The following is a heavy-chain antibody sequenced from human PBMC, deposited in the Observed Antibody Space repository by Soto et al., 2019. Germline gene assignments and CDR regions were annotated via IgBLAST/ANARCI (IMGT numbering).Heavy chain of an antibody. D-gene: IGHD6-19*01. J-gene: IGHJ3*02. CDR3: ARGRPQWLVVGHDAFDI. CDR1: GYTFTGYY. Sequence: ASVKVSCKASGYTFTGYYMRWVRQAPGQGLEWMGWINPNSGGTNYAQKFQGRVTMTRDTSISTAYMELSRLRSDDTAVYYCARGRPQWLVVGHDAFDIWGQGTMVTVSS. CDR2: INPNSGGT. V-gene: IGHV1-2*02.